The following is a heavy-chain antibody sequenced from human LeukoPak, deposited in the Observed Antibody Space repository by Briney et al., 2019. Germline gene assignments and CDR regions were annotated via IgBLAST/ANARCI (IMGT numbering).Heavy chain of an antibody. CDR3: ARFVVVPAAISGWFDP. CDR1: GGSISSYY. J-gene: IGHJ5*02. CDR2: IYYSGST. V-gene: IGHV4-59*01. Sequence: SETLSLTCTVSGGSISSYYWSWLRQPPGKGLEWLGYIYYSGSTNYNPSLKSRVTISVDTSKNQFSLKLSSVTAADTAVYYCARFVVVPAAISGWFDPWGQGTLVTVSS. D-gene: IGHD2-2*01.